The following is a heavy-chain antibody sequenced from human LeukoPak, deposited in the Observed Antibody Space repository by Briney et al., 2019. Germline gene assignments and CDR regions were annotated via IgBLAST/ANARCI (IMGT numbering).Heavy chain of an antibody. J-gene: IGHJ4*02. CDR3: ARGASYAPFDY. V-gene: IGHV3-48*01. CDR1: GFTFSSYS. Sequence: GGSLRLSCAASGFTFSSYSMNWVRQAPGKGLEWVSYISSSSSTIYYADSVKGRFTISRDNAKNSLYLQMNSLRAEDTAVYYCARGASYAPFDYWGKGTLVTVSS. CDR2: ISSSSSTI. D-gene: IGHD3-16*01.